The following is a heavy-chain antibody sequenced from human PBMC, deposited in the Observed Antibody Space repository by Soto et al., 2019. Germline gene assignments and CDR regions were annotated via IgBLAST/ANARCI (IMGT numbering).Heavy chain of an antibody. CDR3: ARGAYYYDRSDAVDI. J-gene: IGHJ3*02. Sequence: QVQLQESGPGLVKPSQTLSLTCTVSGGSISSGGYYWSWIRQHPGKGLEWIGYIYYSGSTYYNPSLKSRVTISVDTSKNQLSLKLSSVTAADTAVYYCARGAYYYDRSDAVDIWGQGTMVTVSS. CDR2: IYYSGST. CDR1: GGSISSGGYY. V-gene: IGHV4-31*03. D-gene: IGHD3-22*01.